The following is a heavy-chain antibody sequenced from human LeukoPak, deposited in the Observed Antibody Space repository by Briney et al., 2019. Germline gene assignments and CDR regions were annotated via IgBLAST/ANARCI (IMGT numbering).Heavy chain of an antibody. CDR1: GFTFSSYG. CDR3: ASARQGLPQIDY. Sequence: PGGSLRLSCAASGFTFSSYGMHWVRQAPGKGLEWVAFIRYDGSNKYYADSVKGRFTISRDNSKNTLYLQMNSLRAEDTAVYYCASARQGLPQIDYWGQGTLVTVSS. D-gene: IGHD6-19*01. CDR2: IRYDGSNK. V-gene: IGHV3-30*02. J-gene: IGHJ4*02.